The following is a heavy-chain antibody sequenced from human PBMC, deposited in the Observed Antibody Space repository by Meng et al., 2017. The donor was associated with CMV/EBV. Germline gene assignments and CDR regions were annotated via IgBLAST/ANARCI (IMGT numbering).Heavy chain of an antibody. Sequence: LACTGSGGSIRSNNGWRWVRQPPGEGLEWIGEIYHSGSTNYNPSLKSRVTISVDKSKNQFSLELSSVTAADTAVYYCARSDGTYFDYWGQGTLVTVSS. CDR3: ARSDGTYFDY. CDR2: IYHSGST. D-gene: IGHD3/OR15-3a*01. V-gene: IGHV4-4*02. CDR1: GGSIRSNNG. J-gene: IGHJ4*02.